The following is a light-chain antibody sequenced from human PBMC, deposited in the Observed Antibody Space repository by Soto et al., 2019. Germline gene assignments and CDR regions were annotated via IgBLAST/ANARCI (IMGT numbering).Light chain of an antibody. V-gene: IGLV1-40*01. J-gene: IGLJ1*01. Sequence: QSVLTQPPSVSGAPGQRVTISCTGSSSNIGAGYDVHWYLQLPETAPKLLIYGNTNRPSGVPDRFSGSKSGSSASLAITGLQAEDEADYYCQSHDSSLHASVFGTGTKVTVL. CDR2: GNT. CDR1: SSNIGAGYD. CDR3: QSHDSSLHASV.